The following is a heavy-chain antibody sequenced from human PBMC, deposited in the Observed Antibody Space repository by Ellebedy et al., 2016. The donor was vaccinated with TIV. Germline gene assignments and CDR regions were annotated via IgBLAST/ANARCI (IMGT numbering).Heavy chain of an antibody. CDR1: GFTSISYA. CDR3: AKDRNNYGGAPYNGLDI. CDR2: ISGSGSRT. D-gene: IGHD1/OR15-1a*01. V-gene: IGHV3-23*01. J-gene: IGHJ6*02. Sequence: GESLKISCAGSGFTSISYAMSWVRQAPRKGLEWVSTISGSGSRTYYADSVKGRFTISRDSSQNTLYLQMNSLRPEDTAVYYCAKDRNNYGGAPYNGLDIWGQGTTVTVSS.